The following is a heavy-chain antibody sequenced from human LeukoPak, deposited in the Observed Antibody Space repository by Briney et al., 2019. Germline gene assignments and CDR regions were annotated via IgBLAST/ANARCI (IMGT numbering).Heavy chain of an antibody. CDR2: IYTSGST. V-gene: IGHV4-61*02. D-gene: IGHD6-19*01. J-gene: IGHJ1*01. CDR3: ASLPGGWSYFQH. CDR1: GGSIRSGSYY. Sequence: PSETLSLTCTVSGGSIRSGSYYWSWIRQPAGKGLEWIGRIYTSGSTSYNPSLKSRVTISVDTSKNQFSLKLSSVTAADTAVYYCASLPGGWSYFQHWGQGTLVTVSS.